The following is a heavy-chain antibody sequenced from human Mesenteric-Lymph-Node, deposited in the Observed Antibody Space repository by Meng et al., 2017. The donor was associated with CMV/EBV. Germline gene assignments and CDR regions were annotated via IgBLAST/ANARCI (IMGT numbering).Heavy chain of an antibody. CDR1: GGPISSYY. CDR2: MYYSGST. CDR3: AGFRGGKPFDY. D-gene: IGHD2-15*01. V-gene: IGHV4-59*01. J-gene: IGHJ4*02. Sequence: SELLSPTCTVSGGPISSYYWSWTRQPPGKGLEWIGYMYYSGSTKYNPSLKSRVIISVDTSKNQFSLKLSSVTAADTAVYYCAGFRGGKPFDYWGQGTLVTVSS.